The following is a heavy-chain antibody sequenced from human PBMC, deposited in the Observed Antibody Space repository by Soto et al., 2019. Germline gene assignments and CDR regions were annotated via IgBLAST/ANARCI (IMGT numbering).Heavy chain of an antibody. CDR3: TTDGDGWELPDAFDI. J-gene: IGHJ3*02. CDR1: GFTFSNAW. D-gene: IGHD1-26*01. Sequence: EVQLVESGGGLVKPGGSLRLSCAASGFTFSNAWMRWVRQAPGRGLEWVGRIKSKTDGGTTDYAAPVKGRFTISRDDSKNTLYLQMNSLITEDTAVYYCTTDGDGWELPDAFDIWGQGTMVTVSS. V-gene: IGHV3-15*01. CDR2: IKSKTDGGTT.